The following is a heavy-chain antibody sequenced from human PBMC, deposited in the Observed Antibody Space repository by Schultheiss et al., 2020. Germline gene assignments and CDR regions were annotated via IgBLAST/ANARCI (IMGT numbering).Heavy chain of an antibody. V-gene: IGHV3-21*01. Sequence: GGSLRLSCAASGFTFSDYYMSWVRQAPGKGLEWVSSISSSSSYIYYADSVKGRFTISRDNAKNSLYLQMNSLRDEDTAVYYCARDAGDSSGWMIRAFDIWGQGTMVTVSS. D-gene: IGHD6-19*01. CDR2: ISSSSSYI. CDR3: ARDAGDSSGWMIRAFDI. CDR1: GFTFSDYY. J-gene: IGHJ3*02.